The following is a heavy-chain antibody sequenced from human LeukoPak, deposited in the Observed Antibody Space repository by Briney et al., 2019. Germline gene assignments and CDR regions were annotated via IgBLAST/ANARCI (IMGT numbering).Heavy chain of an antibody. CDR2: IYYSGST. V-gene: IGHV4-30-4*01. D-gene: IGHD2-15*01. CDR3: ARDGSGGYCSGGSCYAAFDY. CDR1: GGSISSYY. Sequence: SETLSLTCTVSGGSISSYYWSWIRQPPGKGLEWIGYIYYSGSTYYNPSLKSRVTISVDTSKNQFSLKLCSVTAADTAVYYCARDGSGGYCSGGSCYAAFDYWGQGTLVTVSS. J-gene: IGHJ4*02.